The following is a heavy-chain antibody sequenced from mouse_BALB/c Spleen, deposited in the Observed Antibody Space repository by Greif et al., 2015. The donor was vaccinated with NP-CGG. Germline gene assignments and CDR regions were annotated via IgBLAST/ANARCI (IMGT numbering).Heavy chain of an antibody. Sequence: VQLQQSGAELVWPGSSVKISCKASGYAFSSYWMNWVKQRPGQGLEWIRQIYPGDGDTNYNGKFKGKATLTADKSSSTAYMQLSSLTSEDSAVYFCARYDYDYYAMDYWGQGTSVTVSS. CDR1: GYAFSSYW. D-gene: IGHD2-4*01. V-gene: IGHV1-80*01. CDR3: ARYDYDYYAMDY. CDR2: IYPGDGDT. J-gene: IGHJ4*01.